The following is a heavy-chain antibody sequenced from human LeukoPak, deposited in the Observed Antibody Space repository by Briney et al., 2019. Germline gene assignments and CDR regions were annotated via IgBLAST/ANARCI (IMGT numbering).Heavy chain of an antibody. D-gene: IGHD2-15*01. J-gene: IGHJ4*02. Sequence: SETLSLTCTVSGGSISSYYWSCIRQPPGKGLEWIGYIYYSGSTNYNPSLKSRVTISVDTSKNQFSLKLSSVTAADTAVYYCARAYCSGGSCYSDYWGQGTLVTVSS. CDR3: ARAYCSGGSCYSDY. CDR1: GGSISSYY. CDR2: IYYSGST. V-gene: IGHV4-59*01.